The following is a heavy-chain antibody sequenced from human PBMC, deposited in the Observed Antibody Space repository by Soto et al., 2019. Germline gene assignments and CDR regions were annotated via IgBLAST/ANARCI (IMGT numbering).Heavy chain of an antibody. D-gene: IGHD3-3*01. V-gene: IGHV3-7*01. J-gene: IGHJ5*02. CDR2: IKQDGSEK. CDR1: GFTFSSYW. Sequence: GGSLRLSYAASGFTFSSYWMSWVRQAPGKGLEWVANIKQDGSEKYYVDSVKGRFTISRDNAKNSLYLQMNSLRAEDTAVYYCARALYDFWSGYFSRGGVGVFDPWGQGTLVTVSS. CDR3: ARALYDFWSGYFSRGGVGVFDP.